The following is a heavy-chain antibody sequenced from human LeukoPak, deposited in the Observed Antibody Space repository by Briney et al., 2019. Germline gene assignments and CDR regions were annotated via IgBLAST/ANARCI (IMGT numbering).Heavy chain of an antibody. CDR1: GDSISSKSNY. CDR3: VRRRSIVVETVAHWHFDL. Sequence: PSETLSLTCSVSGDSISSKSNYWSWIRQPPGNGLEWIGSIYYTGSTYYNPSLKSRVTISKDTSKNQFSLRLSSVTAADTAVYYCVRRRSIVVETVAHWHFDLWGRGTLVSVSS. J-gene: IGHJ2*01. V-gene: IGHV4-39*01. D-gene: IGHD2-21*02. CDR2: IYYTGST.